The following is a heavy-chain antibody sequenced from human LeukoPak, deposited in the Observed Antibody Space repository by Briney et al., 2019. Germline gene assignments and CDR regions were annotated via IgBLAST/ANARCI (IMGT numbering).Heavy chain of an antibody. Sequence: ASVKVSCKASGGTFSSYAISWVRQAPGQGLEWMGIINPSGGSTGYAQKFQGRVTMTRDTSTSTVYMELSSLRSEDTAVYYCARDLKPTLITMVRGVIGYWGQGTLVTVSS. CDR2: INPSGGST. CDR3: ARDLKPTLITMVRGVIGY. D-gene: IGHD3-10*01. J-gene: IGHJ4*02. V-gene: IGHV1-46*01. CDR1: GGTFSSYA.